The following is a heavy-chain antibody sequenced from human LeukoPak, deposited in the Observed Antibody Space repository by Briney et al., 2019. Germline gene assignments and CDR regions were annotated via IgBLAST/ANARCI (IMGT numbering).Heavy chain of an antibody. CDR1: GFTFSSYA. CDR2: ISGSGGST. CDR3: ARVLGQIAPLDY. Sequence: GGSLRLSCAASGFTFSSYAMSWVRQAPGKGLEWVSAISGSGGSTYYADSVKGRFTISRDNAKNSLYLQMNSLRAEDTAVYYCARVLGQIAPLDYWGQGTLVTVSS. J-gene: IGHJ4*02. V-gene: IGHV3-23*01. D-gene: IGHD3-16*01.